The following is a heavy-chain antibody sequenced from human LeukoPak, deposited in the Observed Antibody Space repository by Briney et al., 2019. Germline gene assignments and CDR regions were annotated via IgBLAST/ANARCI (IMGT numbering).Heavy chain of an antibody. Sequence: PSGTLSLTCAVSGGSISSSNWWSWVRPPPGKGLEWVSSITDTGGTTYYSASVKGRFTISRDNSKNTFYLQMNSLRAEDTAVYYCAKYLSVSHVYSYGFDYWGQGTLVTVSS. CDR2: ITDTGGTT. V-gene: IGHV3-23*01. CDR1: GGSISSSN. D-gene: IGHD5-18*01. CDR3: AKYLSVSHVYSYGFDY. J-gene: IGHJ4*02.